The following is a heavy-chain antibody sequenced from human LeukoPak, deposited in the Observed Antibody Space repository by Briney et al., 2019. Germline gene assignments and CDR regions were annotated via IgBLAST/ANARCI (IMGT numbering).Heavy chain of an antibody. D-gene: IGHD3-9*01. J-gene: IGHJ5*01. CDR2: IGGGDGYT. V-gene: IGHV3-23*01. CDR1: GFIFSNYA. Sequence: PGGSLRLSCAASGFIFSNYAMSWVRQAPGKGLEWVSAIGGGDGYTYYADSVKGRFTVSRDDPKNTLYLQMNTLRAEHTAVYYCAKWGDYDILTGYSASDSWGHGTLVTVSS. CDR3: AKWGDYDILTGYSASDS.